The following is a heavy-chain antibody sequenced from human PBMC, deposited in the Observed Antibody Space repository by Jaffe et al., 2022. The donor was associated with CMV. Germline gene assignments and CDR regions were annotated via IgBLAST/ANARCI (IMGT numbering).Heavy chain of an antibody. J-gene: IGHJ6*02. V-gene: IGHV3-15*01. Sequence: EVQLVESGGGLVKPGGSLRLSCAASGFTFSNAWMSWVRQAPGKGLEWVGRIKSKTDGGTTDYAAPVKGRFTISRDDSKNTLYLQMNSLKTEDTAVYYCTTDTEGSSSWSYYYYYGMDVWGQGTTVTVSS. D-gene: IGHD6-13*01. CDR2: IKSKTDGGTT. CDR3: TTDTEGSSSWSYYYYYGMDV. CDR1: GFTFSNAW.